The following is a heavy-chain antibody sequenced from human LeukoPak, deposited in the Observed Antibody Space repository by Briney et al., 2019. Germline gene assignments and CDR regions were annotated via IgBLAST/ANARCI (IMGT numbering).Heavy chain of an antibody. J-gene: IGHJ3*02. CDR2: ISGGGSST. V-gene: IGHV3-23*01. D-gene: IGHD4-23*01. CDR3: AKDRRWSGGDAFDI. CDR1: GFTFSGDV. Sequence: PGGSLRLSCAASGFTFSGDVMSWVRQAPGRGLECVSGISGGGSSTYYADSVKGRFTISRDNSRNTLYLQMNSLRAEDTAVYYCAKDRRWSGGDAFDIWGQGTMVTVSS.